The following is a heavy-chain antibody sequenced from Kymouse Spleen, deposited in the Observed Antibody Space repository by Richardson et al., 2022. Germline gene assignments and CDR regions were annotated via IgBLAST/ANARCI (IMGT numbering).Heavy chain of an antibody. CDR2: ISSSSSYI. Sequence: EVQLVESGGGLVKPGGSLRLSCAASGFTFSSYSMNWVRQAPGKGLEWVSSISSSSSYIYYADSVKGRFTISRDNAKNSLYLQMNSLRAEDTAVYYCAREGRYFDWLLEDSSSWVFDYWGQGTLVTVSS. D-gene: IGHD3-9*01. V-gene: IGHV3-21*03. CDR1: GFTFSSYS. CDR3: AREGRYFDWLLEDSSSWVFDY. J-gene: IGHJ4*02.